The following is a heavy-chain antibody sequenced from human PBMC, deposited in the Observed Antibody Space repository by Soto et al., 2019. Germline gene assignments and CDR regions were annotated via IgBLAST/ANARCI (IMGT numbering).Heavy chain of an antibody. V-gene: IGHV1-3*01. D-gene: IGHD6-19*01. CDR2: INAGNGNT. CDR3: ARSGYSSGWYHWYFDL. Sequence: ASVKVSCKASGYTFSNYGIHWVRQAPGQRLEWMGWINAGNGNTKYSQNFQDGLTITRDTSATTAYMDLSSLRSEDTSVFYCARSGYSSGWYHWYFDLWGRGTLVTVSS. CDR1: GYTFSNYG. J-gene: IGHJ2*01.